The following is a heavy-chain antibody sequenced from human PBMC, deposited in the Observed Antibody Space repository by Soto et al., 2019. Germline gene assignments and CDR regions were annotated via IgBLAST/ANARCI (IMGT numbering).Heavy chain of an antibody. CDR2: ISRSDSTI. D-gene: IGHD2-2*01. CDR1: GFTFSSYS. J-gene: IGHJ6*02. CDR3: ARDGNSGCSSTSCYRVYGMDV. Sequence: EVQLVESGGGLVQPGGSLRLSCAASGFTFSSYSMTWVRQAPGKGLEWVSYISRSDSTIYYADSVKGRFTISRDNAKNSLYLQMNSLRDEDTAVYYCARDGNSGCSSTSCYRVYGMDVWGQGTTVTVSS. V-gene: IGHV3-48*02.